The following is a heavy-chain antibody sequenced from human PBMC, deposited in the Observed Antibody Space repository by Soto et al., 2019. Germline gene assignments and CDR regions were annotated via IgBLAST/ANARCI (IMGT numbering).Heavy chain of an antibody. CDR1: GYTFTSYG. CDR2: ISAYNGNT. V-gene: IGHV1-18*01. CDR3: ARGITFGGVLNGMDV. J-gene: IGHJ6*02. Sequence: ASLKVSCKASGYTFTSYGISWVRQAPGQGLEWMGWISAYNGNTNYAQKLQGRVTMTTDTSTSTAYMELRSLRSDDTAVYYCARGITFGGVLNGMDVWGQGTTVTVSS. D-gene: IGHD3-16*01.